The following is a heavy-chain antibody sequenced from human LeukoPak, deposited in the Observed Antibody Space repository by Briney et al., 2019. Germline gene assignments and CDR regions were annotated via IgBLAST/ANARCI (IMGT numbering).Heavy chain of an antibody. D-gene: IGHD3-16*01. J-gene: IGHJ5*02. CDR2: ISGSSSYI. CDR1: GFTFSSYS. Sequence: GGSLRLSCAASGFTFSSYSMNWVRQAPGKGLEWVSSISGSSSYIYYADSVKGRFTISRDNAKNSLYRQMNSLRAEDTAVYYCARDTPGVSSPSPTWGQGTLVTVSS. V-gene: IGHV3-21*01. CDR3: ARDTPGVSSPSPT.